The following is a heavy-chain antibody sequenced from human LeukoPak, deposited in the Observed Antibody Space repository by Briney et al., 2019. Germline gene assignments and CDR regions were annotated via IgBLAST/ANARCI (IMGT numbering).Heavy chain of an antibody. CDR3: AKPYYDDSSGHWCFDL. J-gene: IGHJ2*01. CDR2: ISGSGGST. D-gene: IGHD3-22*01. CDR1: GFTFSSYA. V-gene: IGHV3-23*01. Sequence: PGGSLRLSCAASGFTFSSYAMSWVRQAPGKGLEWVSAISGSGGSTYYADSVKGRFTISRDNAKNTLYLQMNSLRAEDTAVYYCAKPYYDDSSGHWCFDLWRRRTLVTVSS.